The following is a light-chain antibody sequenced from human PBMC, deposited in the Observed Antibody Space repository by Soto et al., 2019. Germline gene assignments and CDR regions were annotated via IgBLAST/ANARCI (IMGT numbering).Light chain of an antibody. Sequence: QSVLTQPPSVSGAPGQRVTISCSGSSSNIGAGYDVHWYKQLPGTAPKLVIYGYNNRPSGVPDRFSGSKSGTSASLAITGLQAEDEADYYCQSHDNSLSGYVVFGGGTKLTVL. J-gene: IGLJ2*01. CDR1: SSNIGAGYD. CDR3: QSHDNSLSGYVV. CDR2: GYN. V-gene: IGLV1-40*01.